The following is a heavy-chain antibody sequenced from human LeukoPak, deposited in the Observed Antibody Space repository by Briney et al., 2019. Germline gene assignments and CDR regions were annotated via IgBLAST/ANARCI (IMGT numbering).Heavy chain of an antibody. CDR2: VNPNNGVT. V-gene: IGHV1-2*02. J-gene: IGHJ6*02. D-gene: IGHD2-2*01. CDR1: EDTFTGYY. Sequence: GASVKVSCKASEDTFTGYYIHWVRQAPGQGLEWMGWVNPNNGVTEYAQEFQGRVTMTRDTSLSTAYMELSRLRSDDTAVYYCATDHCTRTNCYEDYYRGMDVWGQGTTVTVSS. CDR3: ATDHCTRTNCYEDYYRGMDV.